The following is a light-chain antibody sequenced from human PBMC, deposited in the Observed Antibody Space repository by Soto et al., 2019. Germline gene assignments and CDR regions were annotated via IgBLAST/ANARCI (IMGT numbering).Light chain of an antibody. J-gene: IGKJ4*01. CDR2: DAS. CDR1: QSVGSK. V-gene: IGKV3D-15*01. CDR3: QQYDDWPGA. Sequence: EIVMTRSPPTLSVSPGERATLSCRASQSVGSKLAWYQQRPGQAPRLLIYDASNRATGIPARFSGSGSGTEFSLTISSLQSEDFAVYSCQQYDDWPGAFGGGTKVEIK.